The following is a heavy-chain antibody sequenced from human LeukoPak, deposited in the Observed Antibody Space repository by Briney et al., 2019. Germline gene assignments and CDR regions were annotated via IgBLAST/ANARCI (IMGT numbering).Heavy chain of an antibody. J-gene: IGHJ4*02. Sequence: SETLSLTCTVSGGSISTFHWSWIRQPPGKGLEWIGEINHSGSTNYTPSLKSRVTISVDTSKNQFSLKLSSVTAADTAVYYCARGPRTSDYDSSGYLNYWGQGALVTVSS. CDR1: GGSISTFH. D-gene: IGHD3-22*01. CDR3: ARGPRTSDYDSSGYLNY. CDR2: INHSGST. V-gene: IGHV4-34*01.